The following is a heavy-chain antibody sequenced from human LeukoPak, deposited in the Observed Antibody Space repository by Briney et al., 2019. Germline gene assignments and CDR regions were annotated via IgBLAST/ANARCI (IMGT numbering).Heavy chain of an antibody. CDR1: GFTFSSYT. J-gene: IGHJ4*02. Sequence: GGSLRLSCAASGFTFSSYTMNWVRQAPGKGLEWVSSISSSSSYIYYADSVKGRLTISRDNAKNSLYLQMNSLRAEDTAAYYCARDGTLVPDYYGSGTSVDYWGQGTLVTVSS. V-gene: IGHV3-21*01. CDR3: ARDGTLVPDYYGSGTSVDY. D-gene: IGHD3-10*01. CDR2: ISSSSSYI.